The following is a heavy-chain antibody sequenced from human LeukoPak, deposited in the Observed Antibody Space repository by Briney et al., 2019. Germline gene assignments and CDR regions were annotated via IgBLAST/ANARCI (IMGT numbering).Heavy chain of an antibody. D-gene: IGHD1-26*01. CDR3: ARAHPGGSYFLETFDY. CDR1: GGSISSYY. CDR2: IYYSGST. Sequence: SETLSLTCTVSGGSISSYYWSWIRQPPGKGLEWIGYIYYSGSTNYNPSLKSRVTISVDTSKNQFSLKLSSVTAADTAVYYCARAHPGGSYFLETFDYWGQGTLVIVSS. V-gene: IGHV4-59*01. J-gene: IGHJ4*02.